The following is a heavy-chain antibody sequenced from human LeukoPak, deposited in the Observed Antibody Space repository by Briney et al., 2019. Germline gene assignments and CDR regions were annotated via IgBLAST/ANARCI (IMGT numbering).Heavy chain of an antibody. CDR3: ARISGYYRY. Sequence: PGGSLRLSCAASGFTFNTYWMGWVRQAPGKGLECVASIKQDGSEKYYVDSVKGRFTISRDNAKNSLYLQMNSLRAEDTAMYYCARISGYYRYWGQGTLVTVSS. D-gene: IGHD3-22*01. V-gene: IGHV3-7*01. CDR2: IKQDGSEK. J-gene: IGHJ4*02. CDR1: GFTFNTYW.